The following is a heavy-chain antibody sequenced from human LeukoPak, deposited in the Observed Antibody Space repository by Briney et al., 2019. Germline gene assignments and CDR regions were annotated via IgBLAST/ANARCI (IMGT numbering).Heavy chain of an antibody. CDR3: ARHGDFWSGYYVDY. Sequence: GGSLRLSCAASGFTFSTYSMNWVRQAPGKGLEWVSYITSSSRTMYYADSVKGRFIISRDNAKNSLYLQMNSLRADDTAVYYCARHGDFWSGYYVDYWGQGILVTVSS. CDR2: ITSSSRTM. CDR1: GFTFSTYS. J-gene: IGHJ4*02. D-gene: IGHD3-3*01. V-gene: IGHV3-48*01.